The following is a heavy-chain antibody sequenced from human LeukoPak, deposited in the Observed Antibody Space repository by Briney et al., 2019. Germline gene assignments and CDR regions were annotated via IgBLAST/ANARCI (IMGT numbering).Heavy chain of an antibody. CDR1: GFTFSNYA. V-gene: IGHV3-23*01. CDR3: AKDPNPYYYDSSGYFDY. D-gene: IGHD3-22*01. Sequence: GGSLRLSCGASGFTFSNYAMSWVRQAPGKGLEWVSGINDNGSTRFYAASVKGRFTISRDNFKNTLYLQMNSLRAEDTAVYYCAKDPNPYYYDSSGYFDYWGQGTLVTVSS. J-gene: IGHJ4*02. CDR2: INDNGSTR.